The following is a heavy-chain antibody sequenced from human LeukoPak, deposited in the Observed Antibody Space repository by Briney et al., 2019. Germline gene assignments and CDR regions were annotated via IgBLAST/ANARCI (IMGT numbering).Heavy chain of an antibody. J-gene: IGHJ4*02. Sequence: PSETLSLTFTVSGGSISGYFWSLIRQPAGEGLEWIGRIHDNGDSNHNPSLKSRVTMALDTSGNQVSLKLTSVTAADTAVYYCARAPSGCGGTCPSDHWGPGTLVTVSS. CDR3: ARAPSGCGGTCPSDH. CDR2: IHDNGDS. CDR1: GGSISGYF. V-gene: IGHV4-4*07. D-gene: IGHD2-15*01.